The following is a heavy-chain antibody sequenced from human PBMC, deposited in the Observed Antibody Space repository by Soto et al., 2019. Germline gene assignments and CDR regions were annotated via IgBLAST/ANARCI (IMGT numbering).Heavy chain of an antibody. CDR3: ARGAAGGFLEWLPLDV. V-gene: IGHV5-51*01. CDR2: IYPGDSDT. D-gene: IGHD3-3*01. J-gene: IGHJ6*02. Sequence: GESLKISCKGSGYSFTSYWIGWVRQMPGKGLEWMGIIYPGDSDTRYSPSFQGQVTIPADKSISTAYLQWSSLKASDTAMYYCARGAAGGFLEWLPLDVWGQGTTVTVSS. CDR1: GYSFTSYW.